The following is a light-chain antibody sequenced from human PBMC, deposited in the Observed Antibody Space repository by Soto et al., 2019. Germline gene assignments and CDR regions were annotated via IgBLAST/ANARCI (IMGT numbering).Light chain of an antibody. Sequence: DIVMTQYPDSLAVSLGERATINCKSSQSVLYSSNNKNYLAWYQQKPGQSPKLLIYWASTRESGVPDRFSGSGSGTDFTLTISSLQAEDVAVYYCQQYYRTPPTFGQGTKVEIK. CDR2: WAS. J-gene: IGKJ1*01. V-gene: IGKV4-1*01. CDR3: QQYYRTPPT. CDR1: QSVLYSSNNKNY.